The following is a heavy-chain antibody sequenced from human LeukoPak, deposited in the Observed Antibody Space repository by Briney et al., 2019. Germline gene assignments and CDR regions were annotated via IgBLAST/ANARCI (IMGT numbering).Heavy chain of an antibody. CDR3: ARVGGHFHWNLDL. D-gene: IGHD1-1*01. V-gene: IGHV3-53*01. J-gene: IGHJ2*01. CDR2: IYSGGTT. CDR1: GFTLSTYY. Sequence: GGSLRLSRAPSGFTLSTYYMNSVRQAPGRGLEWESIIYSGGTTSSADSVRARFTISRATSKNTLTLQINSLRAKNTPVYTCARVGGHFHWNLDLWGRGTLVTVSS.